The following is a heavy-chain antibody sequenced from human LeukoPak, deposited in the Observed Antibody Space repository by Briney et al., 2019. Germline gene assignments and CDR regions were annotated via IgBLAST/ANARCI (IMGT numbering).Heavy chain of an antibody. CDR1: GGSISSGTYY. V-gene: IGHV4-61*02. CDR3: VRVDDFWSGYYDY. J-gene: IGHJ4*02. D-gene: IGHD3-3*01. Sequence: SETLSLTCTVSGGSISSGTYYWSWIRRPAGKGLEWIGRFYTSGSTNYNPSLKSRVTISVDTSKNQFSLKLSSVTAADTAVYYCVRVDDFWSGYYDYWGQGTLVTVSS. CDR2: FYTSGST.